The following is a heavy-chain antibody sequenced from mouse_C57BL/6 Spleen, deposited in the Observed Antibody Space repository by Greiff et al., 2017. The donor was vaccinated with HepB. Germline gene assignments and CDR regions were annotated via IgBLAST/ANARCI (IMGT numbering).Heavy chain of an antibody. CDR2: IDPSDSYT. CDR3: ARSYDGDPYYYAMDY. CDR1: GYTFTSYW. J-gene: IGHJ4*01. D-gene: IGHD2-13*01. V-gene: IGHV1-50*01. Sequence: VQLQQSGAELVKPGASVKLSCKASGYTFTSYWMQWVKQRPGQGLEWIGEIDPSDSYTNYNQQFRGKATLTVDTSSSTAYMQLSSLTSEDSAVYYCARSYDGDPYYYAMDYWGQGTSVTVSS.